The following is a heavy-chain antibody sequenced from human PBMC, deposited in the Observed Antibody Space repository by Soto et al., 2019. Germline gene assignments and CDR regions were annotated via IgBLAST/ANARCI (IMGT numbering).Heavy chain of an antibody. CDR3: DMPSADGMDV. Sequence: AGGSLRLSCAASGFTFSSYAMHWVRQAPGKGLECVAVISYDGSNKYYADSVKGRFTISRDNSKNTLYLQMNSLRAEDTAVYYRDMPSADGMDVWGQGTTVTVSS. CDR2: ISYDGSNK. D-gene: IGHD2-2*01. V-gene: IGHV3-30-3*01. J-gene: IGHJ6*02. CDR1: GFTFSSYA.